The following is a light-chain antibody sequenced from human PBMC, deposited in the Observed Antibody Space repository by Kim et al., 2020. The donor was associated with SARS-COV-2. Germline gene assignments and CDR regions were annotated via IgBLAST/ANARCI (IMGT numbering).Light chain of an antibody. CDR3: QQYDNSPQT. CDR2: GTS. Sequence: PGERATLSCRASQSVGSDFLAWYQQKPGQAPRLVVYGTSSRATDIPDRFSGSGSGTDFTLTISSLEPEDFAVYFCQQYDNSPQTFGQGTKVDIK. J-gene: IGKJ1*01. CDR1: QSVGSDF. V-gene: IGKV3-20*01.